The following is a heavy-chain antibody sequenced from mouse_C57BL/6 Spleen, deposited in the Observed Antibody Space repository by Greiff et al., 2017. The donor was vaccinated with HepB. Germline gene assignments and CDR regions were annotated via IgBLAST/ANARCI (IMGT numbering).Heavy chain of an antibody. CDR2: INPGSGGT. CDR1: GYAFTNYL. CDR3: ARGNYGSSYERFAY. V-gene: IGHV1-54*01. Sequence: QVQLQQSGAELVRPGTSVKVSCKASGYAFTNYLIEWVKQRPGQGLEWIGVINPGSGGTNYNEKFKGKATLTADKSSSTAYMQLSSLTSEDSAVYFCARGNYGSSYERFAYWGQGTLVTVSA. J-gene: IGHJ3*01. D-gene: IGHD1-1*01.